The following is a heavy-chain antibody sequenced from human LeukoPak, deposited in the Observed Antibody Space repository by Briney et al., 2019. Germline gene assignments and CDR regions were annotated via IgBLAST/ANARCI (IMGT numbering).Heavy chain of an antibody. V-gene: IGHV1-18*01. CDR1: GYTFTSYG. J-gene: IGHJ4*02. CDR2: ISAYNGNT. CDR3: ARDRSKATVTPFGFYY. D-gene: IGHD4-17*01. Sequence: GASVKVSCKASGYTFTSYGISWVRQAPGQGLEWMGWISAYNGNTNYAQKLQGRVTMTTDTSTSTAYMELRSLRSDDTAVYYCARDRSKATVTPFGFYYWGQGTLVTVSS.